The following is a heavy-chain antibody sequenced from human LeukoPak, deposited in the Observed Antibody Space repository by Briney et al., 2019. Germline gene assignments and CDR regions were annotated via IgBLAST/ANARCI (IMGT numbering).Heavy chain of an antibody. D-gene: IGHD1-26*01. J-gene: IGHJ4*02. CDR1: GASISNYY. V-gene: IGHV4-4*09. CDR2: IHSSGGS. CDR3: ARLGSYHDF. Sequence: SETLSLTCTVSGASISNYYWSWIRQTPEKGLEWMGHIHSSGGSSYYPSLKNRLTLSIDTSRNHLSLKLPSVTAADTAVYFCARLGSYHDFWGQGALVTVSS.